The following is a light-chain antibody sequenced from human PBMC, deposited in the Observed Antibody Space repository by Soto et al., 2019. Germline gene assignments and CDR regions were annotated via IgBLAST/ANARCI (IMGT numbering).Light chain of an antibody. J-gene: IGKJ1*01. CDR1: QSVSSSY. V-gene: IGKV3-20*01. Sequence: EIVLTQSPGTLSLSPGARGTLSCRASQSVSSSYLAWYQQKPGQAPRLLIYDASSRATGIPDRFSGSGSGTDFTLTISRLEPEDFAVYYCQQYGSSGTFGQGTKVDIK. CDR2: DAS. CDR3: QQYGSSGT.